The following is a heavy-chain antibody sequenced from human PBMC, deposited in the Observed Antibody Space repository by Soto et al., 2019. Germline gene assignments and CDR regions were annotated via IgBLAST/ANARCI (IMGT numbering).Heavy chain of an antibody. V-gene: IGHV3-9*01. CDR3: AKSPRIAAAGVNYHYYCMDV. J-gene: IGHJ6*03. CDR2: ITWNGGSM. Sequence: EVQLVESGGGLVQPGRSLRLSCAASGFTFHDYAIHWVRRAPGKGLEWGSGITWNGGSMGYADSVQGRFSIHRDNTRKSPYRQMSSLRAETTALYYCAKSPRIAAAGVNYHYYCMDVWGKGTAVTVS. D-gene: IGHD6-13*01. CDR1: GFTFHDYA.